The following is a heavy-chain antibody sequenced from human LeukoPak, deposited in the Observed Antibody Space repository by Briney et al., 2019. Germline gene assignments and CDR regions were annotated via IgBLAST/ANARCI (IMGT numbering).Heavy chain of an antibody. CDR1: GYSFTSYW. D-gene: IGHD3-10*01. Sequence: GAALKISCNGSGYSFTSYWICWVREMPGKVLEWMGIIYPGDSDTRYSPSFQGHVTISAEKSISTPYLQWSSLKASDTAMYYCARLDGSGSWKLDYWGQGTLVTVSS. J-gene: IGHJ4*02. V-gene: IGHV5-51*01. CDR3: ARLDGSGSWKLDY. CDR2: IYPGDSDT.